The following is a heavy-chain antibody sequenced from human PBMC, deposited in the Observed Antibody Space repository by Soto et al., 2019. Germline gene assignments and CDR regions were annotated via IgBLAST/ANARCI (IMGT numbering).Heavy chain of an antibody. CDR1: GFTFSSYS. CDR2: ISSSSSTI. CDR3: AREYIAVAGTHANWFDP. D-gene: IGHD6-19*01. Sequence: GGSLRLSCAASGFTFSSYSMNWVRQAPGKGLEWVSYISSSSSTIYYADSVKGRFTISRDNAKNSLYLQMNSLRDEDTAVYYCAREYIAVAGTHANWFDPWGQGTLVTVSS. J-gene: IGHJ5*02. V-gene: IGHV3-48*02.